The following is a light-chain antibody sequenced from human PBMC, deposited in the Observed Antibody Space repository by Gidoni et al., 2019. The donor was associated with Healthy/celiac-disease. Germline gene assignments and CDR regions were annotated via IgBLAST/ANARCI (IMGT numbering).Light chain of an antibody. V-gene: IGKV3-20*01. Sequence: EIVLTQSPGTLSLAPGERATLSCRASQSVSSSYLAWYQQKPGQAPRLLIYRASSRATGIPDRFSGSGSGTDFTLTISRLEPEDFAVYYCQQYGMTFGGGTKVEIK. CDR3: QQYGMT. J-gene: IGKJ4*01. CDR1: QSVSSSY. CDR2: RAS.